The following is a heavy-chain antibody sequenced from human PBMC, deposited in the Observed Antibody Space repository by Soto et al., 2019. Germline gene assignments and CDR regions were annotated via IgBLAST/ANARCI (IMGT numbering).Heavy chain of an antibody. CDR1: GFDFSKYN. Sequence: EVPVVESGGGLIQPGGSLRLSCAGSGFDFSKYNMDWVRQAPGKGLEWISYISNTSRTKFYADSVKGRFTISRDNARNSLFLEMNSLRDEDTAVYYCARDGNRGYDMDVWGQGTTVTVSS. CDR2: ISNTSRTK. V-gene: IGHV3-48*02. D-gene: IGHD1-1*01. J-gene: IGHJ6*02. CDR3: ARDGNRGYDMDV.